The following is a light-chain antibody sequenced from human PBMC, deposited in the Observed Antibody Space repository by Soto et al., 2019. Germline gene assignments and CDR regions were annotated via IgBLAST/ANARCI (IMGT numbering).Light chain of an antibody. CDR1: SSDVGAFNY. V-gene: IGLV2-8*01. CDR3: TSYGGRDNLI. J-gene: IGLJ2*01. Sequence: QSALTQPASVSGSPGQAITISCSGTSSDVGAFNYVSWYQQHPGKAAKLMISEVNKRPSGVPNRFSGSKSGNTASLTVSGLQAEDESDYYCTSYGGRDNLIFGGGTKVTVL. CDR2: EVN.